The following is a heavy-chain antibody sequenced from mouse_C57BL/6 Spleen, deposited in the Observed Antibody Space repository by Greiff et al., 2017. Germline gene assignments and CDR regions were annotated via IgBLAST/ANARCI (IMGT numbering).Heavy chain of an antibody. CDR3: ARGEDANCYYFDY. Sequence: QVQLQQPGAELVKPGASVKLSCKASGYTFTSYWMQWVKQRPGQGLEWIGEIDPSDSYTKYNQKFKGKATLTVDTSSSTAYMQLSSLTSADSAGYYLARGEDANCYYFDYWGQGTTLTVSS. J-gene: IGHJ2*01. D-gene: IGHD4-1*01. V-gene: IGHV1-50*01. CDR1: GYTFTSYW. CDR2: IDPSDSYT.